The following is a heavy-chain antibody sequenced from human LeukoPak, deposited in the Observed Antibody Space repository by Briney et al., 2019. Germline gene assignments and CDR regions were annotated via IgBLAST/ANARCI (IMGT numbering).Heavy chain of an antibody. Sequence: GGSLRLSCTVSGFTFSNYNLNWVRQAPGKGLEWVSSISSGSSYIYYADSVKGRFTISRDNAKNSLYLQMNSLRAEDSAIYYCARSGTHTYYFYYMGAWGKGTTVTVSS. CDR3: ARSGTHTYYFYYMGA. CDR1: GFTFSNYN. J-gene: IGHJ6*03. D-gene: IGHD1-26*01. CDR2: ISSGSSYI. V-gene: IGHV3-21*01.